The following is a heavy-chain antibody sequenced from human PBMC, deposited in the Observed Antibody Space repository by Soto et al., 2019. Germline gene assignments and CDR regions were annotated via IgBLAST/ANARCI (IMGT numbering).Heavy chain of an antibody. CDR2: INNSGST. CDR1: GGSFRGYH. D-gene: IGHD6-19*01. J-gene: IGHJ4*02. Sequence: SETLSLTCAVHGGSFRGYHWTWIRQPPGKGLEWIGEINNSGSTNDNPSLKSRVTISRDTSKNQFSLSLSSVTAADTAIYYCARGGYTSGWFRFWGQGILVTVSS. CDR3: ARGGYTSGWFRF. V-gene: IGHV4-34*01.